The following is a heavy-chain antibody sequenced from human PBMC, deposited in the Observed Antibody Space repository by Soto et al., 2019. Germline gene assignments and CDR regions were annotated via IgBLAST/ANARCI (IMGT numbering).Heavy chain of an antibody. J-gene: IGHJ4*02. Sequence: PGGSLRLSCAASGFTFTKYAMTWARQAPGKGLEWVSALASSGDKTYYADSVKGRFTISRDIAKSMVYLQLNSLRAEDTAIYYCARVAGALLPFDYWGQGILVTVSS. CDR1: GFTFTKYA. D-gene: IGHD7-27*01. CDR3: ARVAGALLPFDY. CDR2: LASSGDKT. V-gene: IGHV3-23*01.